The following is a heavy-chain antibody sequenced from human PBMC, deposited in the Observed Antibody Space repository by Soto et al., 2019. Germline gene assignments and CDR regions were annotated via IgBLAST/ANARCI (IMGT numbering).Heavy chain of an antibody. CDR3: ARIKWELRFDDAFDI. CDR2: IDPSDSYT. J-gene: IGHJ3*02. V-gene: IGHV5-10-1*01. Sequence: GESLKISCKGSGYSFTSYWISWVRQMPGKGLEWMGRIDPSDSYTNYSPSFQGHVTISADKSISTAYLQWSSLKASDTAMYYCARIKWELRFDDAFDIWGQGTMVTVSS. D-gene: IGHD1-26*01. CDR1: GYSFTSYW.